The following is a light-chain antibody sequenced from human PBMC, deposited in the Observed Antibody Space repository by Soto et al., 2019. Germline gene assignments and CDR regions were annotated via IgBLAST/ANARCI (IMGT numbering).Light chain of an antibody. CDR1: QSVSSDW. J-gene: IGKJ1*01. CDR3: QDYHGSPPT. CDR2: GAS. Sequence: TVLTQSPGTLSLSPGERAALSCRASQSVSSDWLAWYQQKPGQPPRLLIYGASNRATGIPARFSGSGSGTDFTLTISRLEPEDFAFYFCQDYHGSPPTFGQGTMVEIK. V-gene: IGKV3-20*01.